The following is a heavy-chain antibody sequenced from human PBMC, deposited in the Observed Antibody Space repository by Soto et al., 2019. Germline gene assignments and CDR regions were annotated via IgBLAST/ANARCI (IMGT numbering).Heavy chain of an antibody. CDR2: INPNSGGT. CDR1: GYTFTGYY. CDR3: ASSLYDFWGGYPFDP. D-gene: IGHD3-3*01. Sequence: ASVKVSCKASGYTFTGYYIHWVRQAPGQGLEWMGWINPNSGGTNYAQKFQGRVTMTRDTSISTAYMELSRLTSDDTAVYLCASSLYDFWGGYPFDPWGQGTLVTVSS. V-gene: IGHV1-2*02. J-gene: IGHJ5*02.